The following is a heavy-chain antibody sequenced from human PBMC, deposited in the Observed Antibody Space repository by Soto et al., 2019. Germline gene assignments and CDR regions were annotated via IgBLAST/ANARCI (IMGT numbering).Heavy chain of an antibody. J-gene: IGHJ3*02. CDR3: ARETEAFDI. V-gene: IGHV3-30-3*01. CDR1: GFTFSSYA. Sequence: QVQLVESGGGVVQPGRSLRLSCAASGFTFSSYAMHWVRQAPGKGLEWVALILYDGSNKYYADSVKGRFTISRDNSKNTLYLQMNSPRAEDTAVYYCARETEAFDIWGQGTMVTVSS. CDR2: ILYDGSNK.